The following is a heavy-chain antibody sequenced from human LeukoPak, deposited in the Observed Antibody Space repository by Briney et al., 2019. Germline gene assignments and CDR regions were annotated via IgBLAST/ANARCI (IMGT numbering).Heavy chain of an antibody. J-gene: IGHJ1*01. V-gene: IGHV4-59*01. D-gene: IGHD3-10*01. Sequence: SETLSLTCTVSGGSISSYYWSWIRQPPGKGLEWIGYIYYSGSTNYNPSLKSRVTISVDTSKNQFSLKLSSVTAADTAVYYCARTSGAAEHFQHWGQGTLVTVSS. CDR1: GGSISSYY. CDR2: IYYSGST. CDR3: ARTSGAAEHFQH.